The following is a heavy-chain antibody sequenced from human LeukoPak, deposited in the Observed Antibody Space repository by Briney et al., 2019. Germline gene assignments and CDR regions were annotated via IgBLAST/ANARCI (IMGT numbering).Heavy chain of an antibody. CDR3: ARGDYDSSGYYVG. Sequence: GASVKVSCKASGGTFSSYAISWVRQAPGQGLEWMGRIIPILGIANYAQKFQGRVTITADKSTSTADMELSSLRSEDTAVYYCARGDYDSSGYYVGWGQGTLVTVSS. CDR1: GGTFSSYA. D-gene: IGHD3-22*01. J-gene: IGHJ4*02. V-gene: IGHV1-69*04. CDR2: IIPILGIA.